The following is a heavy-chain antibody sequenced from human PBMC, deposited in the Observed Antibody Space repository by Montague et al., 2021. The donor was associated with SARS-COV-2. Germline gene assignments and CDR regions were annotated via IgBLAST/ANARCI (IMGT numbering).Heavy chain of an antibody. CDR3: TTVVRQSFDWLFKHDYYGMEG. Sequence: KKKTDGGTTDYAAPVKGRFTISRDASKNTLYLQMNSLKTEDTAVYYCTTVVRQSFDWLFKHDYYGMEGVGKGT. J-gene: IGHJ6*04. V-gene: IGHV3-15*01. CDR2: KKKTDGGTT. D-gene: IGHD3-9*01.